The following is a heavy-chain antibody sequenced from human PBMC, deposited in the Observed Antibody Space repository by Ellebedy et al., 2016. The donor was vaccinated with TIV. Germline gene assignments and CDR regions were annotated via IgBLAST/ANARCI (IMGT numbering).Heavy chain of an antibody. D-gene: IGHD2-8*01. J-gene: IGHJ4*02. Sequence: MPSETLSLTCTVSGGSITTYYWSWIRQPPGKGLEWIGYIYYSGSTNYNPSLKSRVTISVDISNNQFSLRLSSVTAADTVVYYGARQRPGYAGKEYYLDYWGQGTLVTVSS. CDR3: ARQRPGYAGKEYYLDY. V-gene: IGHV4-59*08. CDR1: GGSITTYY. CDR2: IYYSGST.